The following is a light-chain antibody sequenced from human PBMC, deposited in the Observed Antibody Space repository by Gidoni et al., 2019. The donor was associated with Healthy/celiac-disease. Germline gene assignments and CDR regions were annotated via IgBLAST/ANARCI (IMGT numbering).Light chain of an antibody. Sequence: DIQITQSPSSLSASVGDRVTITCRASQSISSYLNWYQQKPGKAPKLRMYAASSLQSGVPSRLSGSGSGTDFTLTISSRQPEDFATYYCQQRYSTPLYTFGQGTKLEIK. V-gene: IGKV1-39*01. CDR2: AAS. CDR3: QQRYSTPLYT. J-gene: IGKJ2*01. CDR1: QSISSY.